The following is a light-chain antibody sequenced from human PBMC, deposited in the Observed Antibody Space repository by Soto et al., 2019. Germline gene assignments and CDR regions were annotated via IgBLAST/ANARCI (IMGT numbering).Light chain of an antibody. CDR3: CSYAGNRTPLFV. J-gene: IGLJ1*01. CDR1: SSDVGSYNL. Sequence: QSALTQPASVSGSPGQSITISCTGTSSDVGSYNLVSWYQQHPGKAPKLMIYEGSKRPSGVSNRFSGSKSGNTASLTISGLQAEDEADYYCCSYAGNRTPLFVFGTGTKVTVL. CDR2: EGS. V-gene: IGLV2-23*01.